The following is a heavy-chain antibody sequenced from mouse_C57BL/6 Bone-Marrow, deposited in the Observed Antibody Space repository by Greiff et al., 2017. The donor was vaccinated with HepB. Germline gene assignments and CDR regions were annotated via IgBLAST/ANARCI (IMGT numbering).Heavy chain of an antibody. J-gene: IGHJ1*03. D-gene: IGHD1-1*01. Sequence: EVQLQQSGPELVKPGASVKLSCKASGYTFTDYYMNWVKQSHGKSLEWIGDINPNNGGTSYNQKFKGKATLTVDKSSSTAYMELRSLTSEDSAVYYCAIGGDYGSSYGYFDVWGTGTTVTVSS. CDR3: AIGGDYGSSYGYFDV. CDR2: INPNNGGT. CDR1: GYTFTDYY. V-gene: IGHV1-26*01.